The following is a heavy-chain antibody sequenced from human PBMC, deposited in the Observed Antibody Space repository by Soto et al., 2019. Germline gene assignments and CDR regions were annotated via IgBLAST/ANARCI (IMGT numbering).Heavy chain of an antibody. CDR1: GGSISSSRSY. CDR2: IYYLGNT. J-gene: IGHJ6*03. Sequence: SETLSLTCTVSGGSISSSRSYWGWIRQPPGQGLEWVGSIYYLGNTYYNSSLGSRVIISVDKSKNQFSLKLSSVTAADTAVYYCARYSSSSYYYYMDVWGKGTTVTVSS. D-gene: IGHD6-6*01. V-gene: IGHV4-39*01. CDR3: ARYSSSSYYYYMDV.